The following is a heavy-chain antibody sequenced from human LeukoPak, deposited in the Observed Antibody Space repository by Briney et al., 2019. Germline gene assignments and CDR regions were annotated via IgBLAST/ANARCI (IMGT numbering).Heavy chain of an antibody. Sequence: SETLSLTCAVYGGSFSGYYWSWIRQPPGKGLEWIGEINHSGSTNYNPSLKSRVTISVDTSKNQFSLELSSVTAADTAVYYCARGREYYGSGSYRYFDYWGQGTLVTVSS. V-gene: IGHV4-34*01. CDR3: ARGREYYGSGSYRYFDY. J-gene: IGHJ4*02. CDR2: INHSGST. CDR1: GGSFSGYY. D-gene: IGHD3-10*01.